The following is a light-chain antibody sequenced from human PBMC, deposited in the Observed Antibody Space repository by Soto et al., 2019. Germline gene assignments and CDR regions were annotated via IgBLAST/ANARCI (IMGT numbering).Light chain of an antibody. CDR1: QSVSSSY. CDR2: DAS. J-gene: IGKJ4*01. CDR3: QQYGSSPLT. V-gene: IGKV3-20*01. Sequence: EVVFTQSPGTLSLSPGERATLSCRASQSVSSSYLAWYQQKPGQAPRLLIYDASNRATGIPARFSGSGSGTDFTLTVSRLEPEDFAVYYCQQYGSSPLTFGGGTKVDI.